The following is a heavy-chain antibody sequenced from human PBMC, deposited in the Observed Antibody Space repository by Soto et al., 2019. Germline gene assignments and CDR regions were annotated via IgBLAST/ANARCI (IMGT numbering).Heavy chain of an antibody. J-gene: IGHJ4*02. Sequence: GESLKISCKGSGYSFTSYWISWVRQMPGKGLEWMGRIDPSDSYTNYSPSFQGHVTISADKSISTAYLQWSSLKAPDTAMYYCARHPGGSSWIDYWGQGTLVTVSS. D-gene: IGHD6-13*01. CDR2: IDPSDSYT. CDR1: GYSFTSYW. V-gene: IGHV5-10-1*01. CDR3: ARHPGGSSWIDY.